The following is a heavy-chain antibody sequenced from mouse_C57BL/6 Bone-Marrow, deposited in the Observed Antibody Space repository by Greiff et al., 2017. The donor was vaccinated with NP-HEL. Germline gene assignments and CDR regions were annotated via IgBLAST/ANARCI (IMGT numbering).Heavy chain of an antibody. D-gene: IGHD2-1*01. CDR1: GYTFTSYW. V-gene: IGHV1-69*01. J-gene: IGHJ4*01. CDR2: IDPSDSYT. Sequence: VQLQQPGAELVMPGASVKLSGKASGYTFTSYWMHWVKQRPGQGLEWIGEIDPSDSYTNYNQKFKGKSTLTVDKSSSTAYMQLSSLTSEDSAVYYCARGKNYGNYGEDAMDYWGQGTSVTVSS. CDR3: ARGKNYGNYGEDAMDY.